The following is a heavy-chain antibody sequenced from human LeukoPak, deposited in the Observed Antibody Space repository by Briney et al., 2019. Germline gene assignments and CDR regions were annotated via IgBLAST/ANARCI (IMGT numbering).Heavy chain of an antibody. CDR3: RGGTLDRYYDSSGYPFDY. J-gene: IGHJ4*02. D-gene: IGHD3-22*01. CDR1: GYSISSGNY. Sequence: PSETLSLTCTVSGYSISSGNYWGWLRQPPGKGLEWIGIIYHSGSTFYNPSLKSRVIISRDTSKNQFSLKLSSVTAADTAVYYCRGGTLDRYYDSSGYPFDYWGQGTLVTVSS. CDR2: IYHSGST. V-gene: IGHV4-38-2*02.